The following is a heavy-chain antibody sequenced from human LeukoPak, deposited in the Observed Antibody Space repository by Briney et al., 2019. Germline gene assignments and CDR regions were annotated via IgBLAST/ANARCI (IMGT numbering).Heavy chain of an antibody. V-gene: IGHV1-2*02. CDR2: INPNSGGT. J-gene: IGHJ4*02. CDR1: GYTFTAYY. Sequence: GASVKVSCKASGYTFTAYYMHWVRQAPGQGLEWMGWINPNSGGTKYAQTFQGRVTLTRDTSISTAYLELSSLTSDDTAVYFCARQGSNSSGWYPVDDWGQGTLVTVSS. CDR3: ARQGSNSSGWYPVDD. D-gene: IGHD6-19*01.